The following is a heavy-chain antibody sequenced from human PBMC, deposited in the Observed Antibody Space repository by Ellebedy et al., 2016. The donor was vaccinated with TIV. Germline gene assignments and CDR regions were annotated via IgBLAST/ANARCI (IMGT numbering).Heavy chain of an antibody. Sequence: GESLKISXKSSGYSFSSYWIDWVRQMPGKGLEWMGIIFPGDSETIYRPSFQGQVTFSVDKSISTVSLQWRSLKASGSAIYFCARRRGSGNSAPLDYWGQGTLVTVSS. V-gene: IGHV5-51*01. CDR3: ARRRGSGNSAPLDY. CDR1: GYSFSSYW. CDR2: IFPGDSET. J-gene: IGHJ4*02. D-gene: IGHD3-10*01.